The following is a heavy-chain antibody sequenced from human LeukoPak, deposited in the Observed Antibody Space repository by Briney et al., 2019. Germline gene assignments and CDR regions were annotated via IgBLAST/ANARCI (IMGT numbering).Heavy chain of an antibody. V-gene: IGHV4-30-4*01. Sequence: PSQTLSLTCTVSGGSISSGDYYWSWIRQPPGKGLEWIGYIYYSGSTYYNPSLKSRVTISVDTSKNQFSLKLSFVTAADTAVYYCARALPVGYSGYVGAIDYWGQGTLVTVSS. CDR3: ARALPVGYSGYVGAIDY. J-gene: IGHJ4*02. CDR2: IYYSGST. D-gene: IGHD5-12*01. CDR1: GGSISSGDYY.